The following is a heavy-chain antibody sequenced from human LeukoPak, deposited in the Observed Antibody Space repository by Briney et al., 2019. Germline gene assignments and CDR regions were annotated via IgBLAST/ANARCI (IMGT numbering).Heavy chain of an antibody. J-gene: IGHJ3*02. CDR3: ARDPNGDYIGAFDM. CDR2: IRGGGGSA. Sequence: PGGFLRLSCTASGFTFSAYAMMWVRQAPGKGPEWVSAIRGGGGSAFYADSVKGRFTISRDNSKYTLFLQMNSLRAEDTAVYYCARDPNGDYIGAFDMWGPGTMVTVSS. D-gene: IGHD4-17*01. V-gene: IGHV3-23*01. CDR1: GFTFSAYA.